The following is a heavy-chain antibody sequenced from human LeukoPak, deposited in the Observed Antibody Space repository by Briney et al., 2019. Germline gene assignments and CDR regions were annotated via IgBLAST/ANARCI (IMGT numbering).Heavy chain of an antibody. CDR1: GFTFSTYW. Sequence: PGGSLRLSCAASGFTFSTYWMSWVRQAPGKGLEWVANIKQDGSEEYYLDPVKGRFTISRDNAKNPLYPQMNSLRAEDAAVYFCTREAAAGIDYWGQGTLVTVSS. CDR3: TREAAAGIDY. D-gene: IGHD6-13*01. J-gene: IGHJ4*02. V-gene: IGHV3-7*01. CDR2: IKQDGSEE.